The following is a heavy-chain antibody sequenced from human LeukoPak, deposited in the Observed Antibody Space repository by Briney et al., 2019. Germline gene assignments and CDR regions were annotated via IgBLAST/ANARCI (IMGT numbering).Heavy chain of an antibody. V-gene: IGHV4-39*01. CDR2: IYYSGST. Sequence: GSLRLSCAASGFTFSSYWMHWVRQAPGKGLEWIGSIYYSGSTYYNPSLKSRVTISVDTSKNQFSPKLSSVTAADTAVYYCARHGRQQLVNWDYWGQGTLVTVSS. CDR1: GFTFSSYW. CDR3: ARHGRQQLVNWDY. J-gene: IGHJ4*02. D-gene: IGHD6-13*01.